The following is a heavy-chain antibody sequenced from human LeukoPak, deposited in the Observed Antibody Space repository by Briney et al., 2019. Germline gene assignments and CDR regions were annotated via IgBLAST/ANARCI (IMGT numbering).Heavy chain of an antibody. D-gene: IGHD7-27*01. CDR3: ARELGIVGGFDY. Sequence: SETLSLTCTVSGGSISNYYWSWIRQPPGKGLEWIGYIYYSGSTNYNPSLKSRVTISVDTSKNQFSLKLSSVTAADTAVYYCARELGIVGGFDYWGQGTLVTVSS. CDR2: IYYSGST. CDR1: GGSISNYY. V-gene: IGHV4-59*01. J-gene: IGHJ4*02.